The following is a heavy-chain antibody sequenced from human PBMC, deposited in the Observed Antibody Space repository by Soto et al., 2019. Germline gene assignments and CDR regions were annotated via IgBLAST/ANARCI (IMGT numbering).Heavy chain of an antibody. CDR3: ARGLECRGYCLDKPTWFAP. CDR2: IIPIFGTP. J-gene: IGHJ5*02. CDR1: GGTFSTYT. Sequence: QVQLVQSGAEVKKPGSSVKVSCKASGGTFSTYTFSWVRQAPGQGLEWMGRIIPIFGTPYYSQKFKGRVTISAEKSTSTGYMELSSLRSDATAVYFCARGLECRGYCLDKPTWFAPWGQGTLVTVSS. V-gene: IGHV1-69*06. D-gene: IGHD2-15*01.